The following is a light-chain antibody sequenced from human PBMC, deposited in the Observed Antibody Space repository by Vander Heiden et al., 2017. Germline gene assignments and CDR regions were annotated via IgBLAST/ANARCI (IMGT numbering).Light chain of an antibody. V-gene: IGLV2-11*01. J-gene: IGLJ1*01. CDR2: DVT. Sequence: QSALTQPRSVTGSPGQSVAISCTGTSSDVGGYNSVSWYQHHPGKAPKLMIYDVTKRPSGVPDRFSGSKSGNTASLTISGLQAEDEADYYCCSYAGSFTYVFGSGTQVTVL. CDR1: SSDVGGYNS. CDR3: CSYAGSFTYV.